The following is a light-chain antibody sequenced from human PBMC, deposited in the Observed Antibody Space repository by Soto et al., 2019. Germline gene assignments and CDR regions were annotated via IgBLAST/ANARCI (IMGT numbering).Light chain of an antibody. J-gene: IGKJ1*01. CDR3: LQDFNYPWT. CDR2: AAS. V-gene: IGKV1-6*01. Sequence: AIQMTQSPSSLSASVGDRVTITCRASQDIRNHLGWYQQKPGKTPKLLIFAASSLQSGVPSRFSGSGSGTDFTLTISSLQPEDFATYYCLQDFNYPWTFGQGTKVEIE. CDR1: QDIRNH.